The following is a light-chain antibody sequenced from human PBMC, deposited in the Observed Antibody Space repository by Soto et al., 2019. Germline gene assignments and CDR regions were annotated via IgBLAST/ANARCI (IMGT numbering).Light chain of an antibody. CDR1: QSISSY. J-gene: IGKJ1*01. CDR3: QQSYNTTWT. CDR2: AAS. Sequence: DIQMTQSPSFLSASVGDRVTITCRASQSISSYLNWYQQKPGKAPKLLIYAASSLQSGVPSRFSGSGSETDFTLTISSLQPEDFATYSCQQSYNTTWTFGQGTKVDIK. V-gene: IGKV1-39*01.